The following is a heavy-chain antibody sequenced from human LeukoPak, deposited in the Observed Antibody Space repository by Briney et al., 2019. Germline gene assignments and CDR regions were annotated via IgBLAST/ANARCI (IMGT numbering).Heavy chain of an antibody. CDR1: GGTFSSYA. CDR3: ARLNVGASRGYFDY. J-gene: IGHJ4*02. D-gene: IGHD1-26*01. CDR2: INPNSGGT. Sequence: GASVKVSCKASGGTFSSYAISWVRQAPGQGLEWMGRINPNSGGTNYAQKFQGRVTMTRDTSISTAYMELSRLRSDDTAVYYCARLNVGASRGYFDYWGQGTLVTVSS. V-gene: IGHV1-2*06.